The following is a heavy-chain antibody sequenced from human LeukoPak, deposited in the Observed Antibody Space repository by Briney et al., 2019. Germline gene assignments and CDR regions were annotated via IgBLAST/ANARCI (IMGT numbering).Heavy chain of an antibody. V-gene: IGHV1-18*01. Sequence: ASVKVSCKASGYTFTSYGISWVRQAPGQGLEWMGWISAYNGNTNYAQKLQGRVTMTTDASTSTVYMELTSLRSDDTAVYYCARGSPPRRNYDSSGYYSYYFDYWGQGTLVTVSS. J-gene: IGHJ4*02. D-gene: IGHD3-22*01. CDR2: ISAYNGNT. CDR1: GYTFTSYG. CDR3: ARGSPPRRNYDSSGYYSYYFDY.